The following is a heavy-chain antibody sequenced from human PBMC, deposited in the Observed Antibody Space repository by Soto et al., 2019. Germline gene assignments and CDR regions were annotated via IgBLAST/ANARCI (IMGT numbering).Heavy chain of an antibody. D-gene: IGHD2-2*01. CDR3: AKDNADCSSTSCYPGGNWFDP. CDR2: ISYDGSNK. CDR1: GFTFSSYG. Sequence: HPGGSLRLSCAASGFTFSSYGMHWVRQAPGKGLEWVAVISYDGSNKYYADSVKGRFTISRDNSKNTLYLQMNSLRAEDTAVYYCAKDNADCSSTSCYPGGNWFDPWGQGTLVTVSS. V-gene: IGHV3-30*18. J-gene: IGHJ5*02.